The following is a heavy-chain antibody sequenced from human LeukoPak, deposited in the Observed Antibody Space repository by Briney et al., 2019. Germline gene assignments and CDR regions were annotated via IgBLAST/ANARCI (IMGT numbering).Heavy chain of an antibody. CDR2: IYTSGST. D-gene: IGHD1-26*01. CDR3: ARAYSRSYSHFDD. J-gene: IGHJ4*02. Sequence: SETLSLTCTVSGGSISGYYWSWTRQPPGKGVEWIGYIYTSGSTNYNPSLKSRVTISVDTSKNQFSLRLSSVTAADTAMYFCARAYSRSYSHFDDWGQGTLVTVSS. V-gene: IGHV4-4*09. CDR1: GGSISGYY.